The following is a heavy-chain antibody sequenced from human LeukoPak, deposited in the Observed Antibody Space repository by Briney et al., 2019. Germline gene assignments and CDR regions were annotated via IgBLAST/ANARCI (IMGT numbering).Heavy chain of an antibody. CDR1: GFTFSSYS. V-gene: IGHV3-21*04. CDR3: AGGVNYFDY. J-gene: IGHJ4*02. CDR2: ISSSSRHI. D-gene: IGHD3-16*01. Sequence: PGGSLRLSCAASGFTFSSYSMNWVRQAPGKGLEWVSSISSSSRHIYYADSVKGRFTIFRDDAKNSLFLQMDSLRVEDTAMYYCAGGVNYFDYWGQGTLVTVSS.